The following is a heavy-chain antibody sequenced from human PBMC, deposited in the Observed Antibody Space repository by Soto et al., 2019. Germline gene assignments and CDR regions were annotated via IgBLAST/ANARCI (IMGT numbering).Heavy chain of an antibody. V-gene: IGHV1-8*01. D-gene: IGHD3-10*01. CDR2: MNPNSGNT. CDR1: GYTFTSYD. Sequence: GASVKVSCKASGYTFTSYDINWVRQATGQGLEWMGWMNPNSGNTGYAQEFQGRVTMTRNTSISTAYMELSSLRSEDTAVYYCASFYGSGRDFDYWGQGTLVTV. J-gene: IGHJ4*02. CDR3: ASFYGSGRDFDY.